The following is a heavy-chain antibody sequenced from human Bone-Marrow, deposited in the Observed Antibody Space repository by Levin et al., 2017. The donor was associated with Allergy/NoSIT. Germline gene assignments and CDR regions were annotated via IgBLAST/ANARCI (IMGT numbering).Heavy chain of an antibody. D-gene: IGHD4-17*01. CDR1: GYTFTSYA. Sequence: ASVKVSCKASGYTFTSYAMHWVRQAPGQRLEWMGWINAGNGNTKYSQKFQGRVTITRDTSASTAYMELSSLRSEDTAVYYCARGDYGDYVFDYWGQGTLVTVSS. V-gene: IGHV1-3*01. J-gene: IGHJ4*02. CDR2: INAGNGNT. CDR3: ARGDYGDYVFDY.